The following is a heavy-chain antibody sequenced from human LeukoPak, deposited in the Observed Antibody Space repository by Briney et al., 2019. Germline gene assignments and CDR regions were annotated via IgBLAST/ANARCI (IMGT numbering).Heavy chain of an antibody. CDR1: GFTFRNYA. J-gene: IGHJ4*02. CDR3: AREDYSQIYFDY. CDR2: ISYDGSNK. D-gene: IGHD2-15*01. V-gene: IGHV3-30*09. Sequence: GRSLRLSCAASGFTFRNYAMHWVRQAPGKGLEWVAVISYDGSNKYYADSVKGRFAISRDNSKNTLYLQMNSLRAEDTAVYYCAREDYSQIYFDYWGQGTLVTV.